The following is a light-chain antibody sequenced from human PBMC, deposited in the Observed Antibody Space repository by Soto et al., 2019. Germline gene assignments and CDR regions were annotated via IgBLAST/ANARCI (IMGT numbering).Light chain of an antibody. CDR2: EVS. V-gene: IGLV2-14*01. Sequence: QSVLTQPASVSGSPGQSITISCTGTSSDVGSYNYVSWYQQHPGKAPKLMIYEVSDRPSGLSRRFSGSKSGNSASLSISGLQTEDEADYYCSSDTSSSTLFGTGTKVTVL. CDR1: SSDVGSYNY. J-gene: IGLJ1*01. CDR3: SSDTSSSTL.